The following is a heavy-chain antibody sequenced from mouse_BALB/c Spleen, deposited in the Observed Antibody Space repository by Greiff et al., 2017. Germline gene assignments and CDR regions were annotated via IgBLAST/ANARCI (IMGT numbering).Heavy chain of an antibody. J-gene: IGHJ4*01. CDR3: ARGGRDYAMDY. D-gene: IGHD1-1*01. CDR2: IYPGDGDT. CDR1: GYTFTSYW. Sequence: PGASVKLSCKASGYTFTSYWMQWVKQRPGQGLEWIGAIYPGDGDTRYTQKFKGKATLTADKSSSTAYMQLSSLASEDSAVYYCARGGRDYAMDYWGQGTSVTVSS. V-gene: IGHV1-87*01.